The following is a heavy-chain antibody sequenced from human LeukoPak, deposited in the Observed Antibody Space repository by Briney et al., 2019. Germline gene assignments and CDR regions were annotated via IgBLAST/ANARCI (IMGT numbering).Heavy chain of an antibody. CDR2: ISGDGGST. V-gene: IGHV3-43*02. J-gene: IGHJ4*02. CDR3: AKDRRDGYNYGDY. D-gene: IGHD5-24*01. CDR1: GFTFDDYA. Sequence: GGSLRLPCAASGFTFDDYAMHWVRQAPGKGLEGVSLISGDGGSTYYADSVKGRFTISRDNSKNSLYLQMNSLRTEDTALYYCAKDRRDGYNYGDYWGQGTLVTVSS.